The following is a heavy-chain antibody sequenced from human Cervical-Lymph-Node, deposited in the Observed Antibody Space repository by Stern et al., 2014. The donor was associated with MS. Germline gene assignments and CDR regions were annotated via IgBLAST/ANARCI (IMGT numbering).Heavy chain of an antibody. J-gene: IGHJ6*02. CDR3: AKDLGRGVVVVPLYGLDV. CDR2: ISVSGVYT. CDR1: GFTFSTYA. D-gene: IGHD2-2*01. V-gene: IGHV3-23*04. Sequence: EEQLVESGGGLVQPGGSLRLSCAASGFTFSTYAFSWVRQAPGKGLEWVSRISVSGVYTSYADSVKGLFTISRDNSKSMLYLEMQSLRAEDTAVYHCAKDLGRGVVVVPLYGLDVWGQGTTVTVSS.